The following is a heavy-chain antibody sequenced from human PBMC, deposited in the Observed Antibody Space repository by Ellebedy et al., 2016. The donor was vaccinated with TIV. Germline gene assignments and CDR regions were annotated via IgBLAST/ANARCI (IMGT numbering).Heavy chain of an antibody. CDR3: SRHTDHALDY. V-gene: IGHV3-23*01. CDR2: ISGSGGST. Sequence: GGSLRLSCAASGFTFSSYAMSWVRQAPGKGLEWVSAISGSGGSTYYADSVKGRFTISRDNSKNTLYLQMNSLRAEDTAVYYCSRHTDHALDYWGQGALVTVSS. D-gene: IGHD1-14*01. J-gene: IGHJ4*02. CDR1: GFTFSSYA.